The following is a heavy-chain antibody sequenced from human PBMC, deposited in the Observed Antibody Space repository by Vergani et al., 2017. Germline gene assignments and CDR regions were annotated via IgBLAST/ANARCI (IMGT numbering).Heavy chain of an antibody. CDR2: ISGSDDST. Sequence: EVQLVESGGGMVQPGGSLRLSCLASGFTFSSYAMSWVRQAPGKGLEWVSSISGSDDSTYYADSVKGRFTITRDNSKNTVNLQMNSLRDDDTAVYYCVKDPLTYCSGGSCYLHWGQGTLVTVSS. CDR3: VKDPLTYCSGGSCYLH. D-gene: IGHD2-15*01. CDR1: GFTFSSYA. J-gene: IGHJ4*02. V-gene: IGHV3-23*04.